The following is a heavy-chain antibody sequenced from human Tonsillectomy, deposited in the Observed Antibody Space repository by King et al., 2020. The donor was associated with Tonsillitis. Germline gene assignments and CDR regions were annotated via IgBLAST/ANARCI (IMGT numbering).Heavy chain of an antibody. Sequence: QVQLVESGGGVVQPGGSLRLSCAASGFTFSSYGMHWVRQAPGKGLEWVAFIRYDGSNKYYADSVKGRFTISRDNSKNTVNLQMNSLRAEDTAVYYCAKPIKYCSGGSCSFDYWGQGTLVTVSS. D-gene: IGHD2-15*01. CDR1: GFTFSSYG. CDR2: IRYDGSNK. J-gene: IGHJ4*02. V-gene: IGHV3-30*02. CDR3: AKPIKYCSGGSCSFDY.